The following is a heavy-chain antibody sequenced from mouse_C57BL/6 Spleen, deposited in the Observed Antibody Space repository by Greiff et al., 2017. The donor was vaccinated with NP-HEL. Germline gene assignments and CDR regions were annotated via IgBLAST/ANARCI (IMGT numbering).Heavy chain of an antibody. CDR1: GYTFTSYG. CDR2: IHPNSGST. Sequence: VQLQQSGAELVKPGASVKLSCKASGYTFTSYGMHWVQQRPGQGLEWIGMIHPNSGSTNYNEKFTSKATLTVDKTSSTAYMQLSSLTSEDSAVYYCARSNYYDTDYWGQGTTLTVSS. CDR3: ARSNYYDTDY. J-gene: IGHJ2*01. V-gene: IGHV1-64*01. D-gene: IGHD2-4*01.